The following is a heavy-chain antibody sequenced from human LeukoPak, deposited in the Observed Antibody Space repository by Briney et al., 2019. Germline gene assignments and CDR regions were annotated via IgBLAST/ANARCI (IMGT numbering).Heavy chain of an antibody. Sequence: YYSVSTYYNPSLKSRVTISVDTSKNQFSLKLSSVTAADTAVYYCARDVGGGYYDSSGAFDIWGQGTMVTVSS. J-gene: IGHJ3*02. V-gene: IGHV4-39*07. CDR3: ARDVGGGYYDSSGAFDI. CDR2: YYSVST. D-gene: IGHD3-22*01.